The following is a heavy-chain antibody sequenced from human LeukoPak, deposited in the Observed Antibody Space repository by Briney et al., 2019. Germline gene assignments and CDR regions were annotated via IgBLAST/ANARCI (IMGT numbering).Heavy chain of an antibody. D-gene: IGHD3-22*01. CDR2: IYYSGST. V-gene: IGHV4-30-4*08. CDR1: GGSISSGDYY. J-gene: IGHJ4*02. CDR3: ARGYYYDSGSYYPFDY. Sequence: PSETLSLTCTVSGGSISSGDYYWSWLRPPPGKDLEWIVYIYYSGSTYYNPSLKSRVTISVDTSKNQFSLKLSSVTAADTAVYYCARGYYYDSGSYYPFDYWGQGTLVTVSS.